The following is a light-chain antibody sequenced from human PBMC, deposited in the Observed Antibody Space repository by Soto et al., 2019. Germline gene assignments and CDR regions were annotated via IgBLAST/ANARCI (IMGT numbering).Light chain of an antibody. CDR3: GSWHNILTAYF. J-gene: IGLJ1*01. Sequence: QSVLTQPPSVSAAPGQRVTISCSGSTSNIGNLYISWFQHVPGTAPKLLIYDNDHRPSGIPDRFSGSKSGTSATLGITGLQTEVYSDYYSGSWHNILTAYFFRPGTKVTVL. V-gene: IGLV1-51*01. CDR2: DND. CDR1: TSNIGNLY.